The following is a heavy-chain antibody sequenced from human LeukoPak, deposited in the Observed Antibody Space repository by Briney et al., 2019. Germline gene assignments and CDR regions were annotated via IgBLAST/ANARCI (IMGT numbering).Heavy chain of an antibody. D-gene: IGHD3-10*01. Sequence: ASVKVSCKVSGYTLTELSMHWVRQAPGKGLEWMGGFDPEDGETTYAQKFQGRVTMTEDTSTDTAYMELSSLRSEDTAVYYCATEEGSYYTRKKGYWFDPWGQGTLVTVSS. V-gene: IGHV1-24*01. CDR2: FDPEDGET. CDR1: GYTLTELS. CDR3: ATEEGSYYTRKKGYWFDP. J-gene: IGHJ5*02.